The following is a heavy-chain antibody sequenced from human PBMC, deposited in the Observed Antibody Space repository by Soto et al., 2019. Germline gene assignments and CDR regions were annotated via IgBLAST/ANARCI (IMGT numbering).Heavy chain of an antibody. CDR1: GGSITTGGYY. CDR3: ARTKCSGGSCYSWSLDY. D-gene: IGHD2-15*01. J-gene: IGHJ4*02. V-gene: IGHV4-31*03. Sequence: LSLTCTVSGGSITTGGYYWSWIRQLPGKGLEWIGHRYYSESTYYNPSLKSRVSISLDTSKNQFSLKLSFVTAADTAMYYCARTKCSGGSCYSWSLDYWGQGTPVT. CDR2: RYYSEST.